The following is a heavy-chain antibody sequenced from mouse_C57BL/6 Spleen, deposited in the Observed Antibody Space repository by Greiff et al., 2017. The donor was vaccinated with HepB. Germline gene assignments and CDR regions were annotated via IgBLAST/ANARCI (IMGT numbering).Heavy chain of an antibody. CDR2: ISYDGSN. CDR1: GYSITSGYY. V-gene: IGHV3-6*01. Sequence: ESGPGLVKPSQSLSLTCSVTGYSITSGYYWNWIRQFPGNKLEWMGYISYDGSNNYNPSLKNRISITRDTSKNQFFLKLNSVTTEDTATYYCAREVGQGAMDYWGQGTSVTVSS. J-gene: IGHJ4*01. CDR3: AREVGQGAMDY. D-gene: IGHD3-3*01.